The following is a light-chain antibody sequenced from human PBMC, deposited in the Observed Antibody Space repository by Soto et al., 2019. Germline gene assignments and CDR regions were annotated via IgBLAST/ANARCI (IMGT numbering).Light chain of an antibody. CDR2: GAS. J-gene: IGKJ1*01. CDR1: QDIDIF. Sequence: DLQMTQSPSSLSASVGDRVTITCRASQDIDIFLNWYHQKPGRAPNLLVYGASTLQEGVPSRFSGSGSGTEFTLTISSLQPEDFATYFCLQHNSYPWTFGQGTKVDIK. CDR3: LQHNSYPWT. V-gene: IGKV1-17*01.